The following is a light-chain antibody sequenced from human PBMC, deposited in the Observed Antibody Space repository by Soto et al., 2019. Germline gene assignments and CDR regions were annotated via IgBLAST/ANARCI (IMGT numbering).Light chain of an antibody. CDR1: QSISGY. V-gene: IGKV1-39*01. J-gene: IGKJ2*01. CDR2: AAS. Sequence: IKMTQSPSSRSASVGDRVTITCRASQSISGYLNWYQQKPGKAPKLLIYAASSLQSGVPSRFSGSGSGTDFTLTISSLQPEDFATYYCQQSYSTPPTFGQGTKLEIK. CDR3: QQSYSTPPT.